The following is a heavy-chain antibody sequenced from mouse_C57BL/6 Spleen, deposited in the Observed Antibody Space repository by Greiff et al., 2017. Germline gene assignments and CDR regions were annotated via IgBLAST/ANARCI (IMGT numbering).Heavy chain of an antibody. CDR2: IDPSDSAT. Sequence: QVQLQQPGAELVRPGSSVKLSCKASGYTFTSYWMHWVKQRPIQGLEWIGNIDPSDSATHYNQKFKDKATLTVDKSSSTAYMQLSSLTSEDSAVYYCARASTVVAWDYWGQGTTLTVSS. J-gene: IGHJ2*01. CDR3: ARASTVVAWDY. V-gene: IGHV1-52*01. D-gene: IGHD1-1*01. CDR1: GYTFTSYW.